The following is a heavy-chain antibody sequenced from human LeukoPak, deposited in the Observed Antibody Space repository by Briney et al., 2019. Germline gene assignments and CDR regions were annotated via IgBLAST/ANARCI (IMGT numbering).Heavy chain of an antibody. V-gene: IGHV3-48*03. Sequence: PGGSLRLSCAASGFTFSSYEMNWVRQAPRKGLAWVSHISSGGSTIYYADSVKGRFTISRDNAKNSLYLQMNSLRAEDTAVYYCARESQVTTCAFDIWGQGTMVTVSS. J-gene: IGHJ3*02. D-gene: IGHD4-17*01. CDR3: ARESQVTTCAFDI. CDR2: ISSGGSTI. CDR1: GFTFSSYE.